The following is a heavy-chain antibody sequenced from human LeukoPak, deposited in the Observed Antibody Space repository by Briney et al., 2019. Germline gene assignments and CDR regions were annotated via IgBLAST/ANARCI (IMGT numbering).Heavy chain of an antibody. D-gene: IGHD1-26*01. J-gene: IGHJ4*02. CDR1: GDTFPTYY. V-gene: IGHV1-46*01. CDR2: INPSGGGT. Sequence: ASVKVSCKAPGDTFPTYYMHWVRQAPGQGLEGMGNINPSGGGTRYARKFQGRVTMTSDMSTTTVYMEMSSLRSEDTAVYYCAKDASLGRGSYPDYWGQGTLVTVSS. CDR3: AKDASLGRGSYPDY.